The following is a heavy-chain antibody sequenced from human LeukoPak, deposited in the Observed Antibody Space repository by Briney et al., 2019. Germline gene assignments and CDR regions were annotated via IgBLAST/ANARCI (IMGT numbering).Heavy chain of an antibody. CDR2: IYYSGST. CDR1: GVSISSDGYY. D-gene: IGHD3-22*01. Sequence: SETLSLTCTFSGVSISSDGYYWGWVRQPPGKGLEWIGTIYYSGSTYYNPSLKSRLTMSVDTSKNQFSLKLSSVTVADTAIYYCARQTYYYDSSGHPYWYFDLWGRGTLVTVSS. CDR3: ARQTYYYDSSGHPYWYFDL. J-gene: IGHJ2*01. V-gene: IGHV4-39*01.